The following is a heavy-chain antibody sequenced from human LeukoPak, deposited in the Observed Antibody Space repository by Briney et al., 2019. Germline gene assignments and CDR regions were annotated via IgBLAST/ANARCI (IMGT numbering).Heavy chain of an antibody. CDR1: GGSISSGGYY. CDR2: IYYSGST. Sequence: SETLSLTCTVSGGSISSGGYYWSWIRQHPGKGLEWIGYIYYSGSTYYNPSLKSRVTISVDTSKNQFSLKLSSVTAADTAVYYCARGPSPKSRIAVAGNWFDLWGQGTLVTVSS. CDR3: ARGPSPKSRIAVAGNWFDL. D-gene: IGHD6-19*01. J-gene: IGHJ5*02. V-gene: IGHV4-31*03.